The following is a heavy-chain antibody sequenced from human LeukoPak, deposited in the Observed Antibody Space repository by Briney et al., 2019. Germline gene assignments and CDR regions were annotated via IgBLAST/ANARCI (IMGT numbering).Heavy chain of an antibody. CDR2: INPNSDET. Sequence: ASVKVSCKASGYTFTSYYLHWVRQAPGQGPEWMGWINPNSDETNYAPKFQGRVTMTRDTSINAAYLELGGLRSDDTAVYYCARGSGYAGAEYFEHWGQGTLVTVSS. J-gene: IGHJ1*01. CDR3: ARGSGYAGAEYFEH. V-gene: IGHV1-2*02. D-gene: IGHD3-3*01. CDR1: GYTFTSYY.